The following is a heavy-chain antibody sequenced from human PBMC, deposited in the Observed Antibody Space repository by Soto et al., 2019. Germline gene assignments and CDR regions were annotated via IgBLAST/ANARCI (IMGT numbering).Heavy chain of an antibody. CDR1: GGSISSSSYY. V-gene: IGHV4-39*01. CDR3: ARGFGDYIWGSYRYYFDY. Sequence: SETLSLTCTVSGGSISSSSYYWGWIRQPPGKGLEWIGSIYYSGSTFYNPSLQSRVAISVDTSKNQFSLRLSSVTAADTAVYYCARGFGDYIWGSYRYYFDYWGQGTLVTVSS. D-gene: IGHD3-16*02. CDR2: IYYSGST. J-gene: IGHJ4*02.